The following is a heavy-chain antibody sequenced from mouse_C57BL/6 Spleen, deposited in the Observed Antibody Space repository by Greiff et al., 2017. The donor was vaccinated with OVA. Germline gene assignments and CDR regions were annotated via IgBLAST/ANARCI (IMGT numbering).Heavy chain of an antibody. CDR1: GFTFSSYA. CDR3: ARGGSSYWYFDV. Sequence: EVQRVESGGGLVKPGGSLKLSCAASGFTFSSYAMSWVRQTPEKRLEWVATISDGGSYTYYPDNVKGRFTISRDNAKNNLYLQMSHLKSEDTAMYYCARGGSSYWYFDVWGTGTTVTVSS. V-gene: IGHV5-4*01. CDR2: ISDGGSYT. J-gene: IGHJ1*03. D-gene: IGHD1-1*01.